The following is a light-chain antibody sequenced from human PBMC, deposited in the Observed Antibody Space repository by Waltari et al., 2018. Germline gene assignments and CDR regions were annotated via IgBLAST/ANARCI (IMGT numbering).Light chain of an antibody. Sequence: IVMTQSPATLSVSPGERATLSCRASQSISTNLAWFQEKPGQAPRLLVYGASTGATGVPARFSGSGSGTYFTLVISSLQSEDFAVYYCQQYDKWLRYSFGQGTKLEIK. CDR2: GAS. CDR1: QSISTN. CDR3: QQYDKWLRYS. V-gene: IGKV3-15*01. J-gene: IGKJ2*01.